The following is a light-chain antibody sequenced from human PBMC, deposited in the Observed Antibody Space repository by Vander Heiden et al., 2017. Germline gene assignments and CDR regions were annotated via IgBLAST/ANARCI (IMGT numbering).Light chain of an antibody. CDR3: CSYAGSSTWV. V-gene: IGLV2-23*02. CDR1: SSDVGSYNL. Sequence: QSALTQPASVSGSPGQSITISCTGTSSDVGSYNLVSWYQQHPGKDPKLMIYEVTKRPSGISNRFSGSKSGNTASLTISGLQAEDEADYYCCSYAGSSTWVFGGGTKLTVL. CDR2: EVT. J-gene: IGLJ3*02.